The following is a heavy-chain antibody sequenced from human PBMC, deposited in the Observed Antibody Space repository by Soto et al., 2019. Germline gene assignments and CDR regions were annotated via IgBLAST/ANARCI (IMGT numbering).Heavy chain of an antibody. CDR3: TTDRSSVVVISHLSTYDAFDI. CDR1: GFTFSNAW. CDR2: IKSKTDGGTT. J-gene: IGHJ3*02. V-gene: IGHV3-15*07. D-gene: IGHD3-22*01. Sequence: EVQLVESGGGLVKPGGSLRLSCAASGFTFSNAWMNWVRQAPGKGLEWVGRIKSKTDGGTTDYAAPVKGRFTISRDDSRNTLYLQMNSLKTELTAVYYCTTDRSSVVVISHLSTYDAFDIWGQGTMVTVSS.